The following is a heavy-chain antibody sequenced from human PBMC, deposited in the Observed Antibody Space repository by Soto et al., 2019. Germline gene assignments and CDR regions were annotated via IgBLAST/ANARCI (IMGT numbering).Heavy chain of an antibody. V-gene: IGHV3-64D*08. Sequence: GGSLILSCAASGFTFSSYAMHWVRQAPGKGLEYVSAISSNGGSTYYADSVKGRFTISRDNSKNTLYLQMSSLRAEDTAVYYCVKDLGRHGYNYPFDYWGQGTLVTVSS. J-gene: IGHJ4*02. CDR1: GFTFSSYA. CDR3: VKDLGRHGYNYPFDY. D-gene: IGHD5-12*01. CDR2: ISSNGGST.